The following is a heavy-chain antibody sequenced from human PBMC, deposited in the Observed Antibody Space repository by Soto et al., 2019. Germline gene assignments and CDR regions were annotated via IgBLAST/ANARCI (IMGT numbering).Heavy chain of an antibody. D-gene: IGHD6-13*01. CDR1: GGSFSGYY. Sequence: PSETLCLTCAVYGGSFSGYYWSWIRQPPGKGLEWIGEINHSGSTNYNPSLKSRVTISVDTSKNQFSLKLSSVTAADTAVYYCAREQNGRKLAADDYWGQGTLVTVSS. CDR3: AREQNGRKLAADDY. J-gene: IGHJ4*02. V-gene: IGHV4-34*01. CDR2: INHSGST.